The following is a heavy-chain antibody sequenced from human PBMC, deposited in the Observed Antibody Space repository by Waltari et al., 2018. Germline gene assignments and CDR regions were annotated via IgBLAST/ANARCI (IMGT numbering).Heavy chain of an antibody. D-gene: IGHD1-26*01. CDR3: ARDPGGSFYYFDY. J-gene: IGHJ4*02. CDR1: GFTFSSYS. V-gene: IGHV3-48*04. Sequence: EVQLVESGGGLVQPGGSLRLSCAASGFTFSSYSMNWVRQAPGKGLEWVSYISSISSTIYYADSVKGRFTISRDNAKNSLYLQMNSLRAEDTAVYYCARDPGGSFYYFDYWGQGTLVTVSS. CDR2: ISSISSTI.